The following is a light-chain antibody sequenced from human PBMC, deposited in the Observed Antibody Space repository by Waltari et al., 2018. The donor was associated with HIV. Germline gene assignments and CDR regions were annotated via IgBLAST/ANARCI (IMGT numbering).Light chain of an antibody. CDR3: QSADSSGTYV. CDR2: KDS. Sequence: SYELTQPPSVSVSPGQTARITCPGDALPKKYAYWYQQKPGQAPLLVTYKDSERPSGIPERFSGSSSGTTVTLTISGVQAEDEADYYCQSADSSGTYVFGTGTKVTVL. V-gene: IGLV3-25*03. J-gene: IGLJ1*01. CDR1: ALPKKY.